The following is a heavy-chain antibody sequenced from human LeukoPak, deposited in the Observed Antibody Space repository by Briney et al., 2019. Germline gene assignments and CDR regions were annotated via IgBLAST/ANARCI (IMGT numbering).Heavy chain of an antibody. J-gene: IGHJ4*02. Sequence: SETLSLTCTVSGGSISSYYWNWIRQPPGKGLEWIGNIYYSGSTNYNPSLKSRVTISVDTSKNQFSLKLNSVTAADTAVYYCARDYGDYFDYWGQGTLVTVSS. CDR1: GGSISSYY. V-gene: IGHV4-59*01. CDR2: IYYSGST. CDR3: ARDYGDYFDY. D-gene: IGHD4-17*01.